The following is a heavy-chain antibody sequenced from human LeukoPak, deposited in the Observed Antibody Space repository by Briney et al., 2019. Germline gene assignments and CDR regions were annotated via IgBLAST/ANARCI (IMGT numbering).Heavy chain of an antibody. V-gene: IGHV1-2*02. CDR1: GYTFTGYY. Sequence: ASVKVSCKASGYTFTGYYTHWVRQAPGQGLEWMGWINPNSGGTNYAQKFQGRVTMTRDTSISTAYMELSRLRSDDTAVYYCARVSSIAAAGTPLSAFDIWGQGTMVTVSS. CDR3: ARVSSIAAAGTPLSAFDI. D-gene: IGHD6-13*01. CDR2: INPNSGGT. J-gene: IGHJ3*02.